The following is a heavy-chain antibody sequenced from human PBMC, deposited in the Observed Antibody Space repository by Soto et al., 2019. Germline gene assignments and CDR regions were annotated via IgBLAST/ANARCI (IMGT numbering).Heavy chain of an antibody. V-gene: IGHV1-69*08. CDR1: GGTFSSYT. CDR2: IIPILGIA. Sequence: QVQLVQSGAEVKKPGSSVKVSCKASGGTFSSYTISWVRQAPGQGLEWMGRIIPILGIANYAQKFKGRVTITADKSTSTAYMELSSLRSEDTAVYYCARDLGFELATLRALDYWGQGTLVTVSS. J-gene: IGHJ4*02. D-gene: IGHD5-12*01. CDR3: ARDLGFELATLRALDY.